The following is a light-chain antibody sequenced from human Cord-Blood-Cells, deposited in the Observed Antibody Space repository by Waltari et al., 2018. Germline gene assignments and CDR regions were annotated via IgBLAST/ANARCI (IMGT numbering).Light chain of an antibody. V-gene: IGLV4-69*01. CDR1: SGHSSYA. CDR2: LNSDGSH. Sequence: QLVLTQSPSASASLGASVKLTCTLSSGHSSYAIAWHQQQPEKGPRYLMKLNSDGSHSNGDGIPDRFTGSSSGAERYLTISSLQSEDEADYYWQTWGTGIGVFGGGTKLTVL. CDR3: QTWGTGIGV. J-gene: IGLJ3*02.